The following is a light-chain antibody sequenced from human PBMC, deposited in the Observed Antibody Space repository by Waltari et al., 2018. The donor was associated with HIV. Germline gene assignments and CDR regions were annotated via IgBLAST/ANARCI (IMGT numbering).Light chain of an antibody. CDR3: AAWDDSLTGNVI. V-gene: IGLV1-44*01. CDR2: SNN. Sequence: QSVLTQPPSTSGTPGQRVTISCSGSTSNIGSNAVIWYRQLPGTAPKLAIDSNNQRMPGVPDRFTGSKSGTSASLAISGLQSEDEAVYYCAAWDDSLTGNVIFGGGTKLTVL. J-gene: IGLJ2*01. CDR1: TSNIGSNA.